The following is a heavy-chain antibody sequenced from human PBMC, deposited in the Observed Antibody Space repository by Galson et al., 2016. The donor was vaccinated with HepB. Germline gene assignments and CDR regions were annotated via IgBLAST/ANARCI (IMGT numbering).Heavy chain of an antibody. Sequence: QSGAEVKKPGESLKISCKGSAYSFTSHWIGWVRQMPGKGLEWMGIIFPADSETRSSPSFQGQVTISADKSISTAYLQWGSLKASDTAMYYCARTSIPARQPAPFDYWGQGTVVTVSS. CDR2: IFPADSET. V-gene: IGHV5-51*03. D-gene: IGHD6-6*01. CDR1: AYSFTSHW. J-gene: IGHJ4*02. CDR3: ARTSIPARQPAPFDY.